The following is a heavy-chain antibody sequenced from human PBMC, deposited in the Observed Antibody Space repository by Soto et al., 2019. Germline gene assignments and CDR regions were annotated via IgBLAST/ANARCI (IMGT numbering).Heavy chain of an antibody. CDR2: IYPGDSDT. Sequence: EVQLVQSGAEVKKPGESLKISCKGSGYSFTSYWIGWVRQMPGKGLEWMVIIYPGDSDTRYSPSFQGQVTISADKSISPAYLQWSSLKASDTAMYYCARTSAAGKYYYGMDVWGQGTTVTVSS. J-gene: IGHJ6*02. CDR3: ARTSAAGKYYYGMDV. V-gene: IGHV5-51*01. CDR1: GYSFTSYW. D-gene: IGHD6-13*01.